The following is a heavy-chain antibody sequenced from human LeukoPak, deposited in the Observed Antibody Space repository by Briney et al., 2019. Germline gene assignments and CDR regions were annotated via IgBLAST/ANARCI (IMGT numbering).Heavy chain of an antibody. CDR1: GYRFTNYW. CDR3: ARRVVNNRNWYFNL. J-gene: IGHJ2*01. V-gene: IGHV5-51*01. CDR2: IYPGDSNT. Sequence: GASLKISCKGSGYRFTNYWIGWVRRMPGKGLEGMGIIYPGDSNTRYSPSFQGQVTISADKSINTAYVQWSSLQASDTAMYYCARRVVNNRNWYFNLWGRGTLCTVSA. D-gene: IGHD4-23*01.